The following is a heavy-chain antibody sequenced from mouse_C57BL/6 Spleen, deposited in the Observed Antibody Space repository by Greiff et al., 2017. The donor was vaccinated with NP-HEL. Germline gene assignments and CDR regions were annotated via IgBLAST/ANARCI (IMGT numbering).Heavy chain of an antibody. D-gene: IGHD4-1*02. CDR3: AAQLGRDYFDY. Sequence: EVKLQESGGDLVKPGGSLKLSCAASGFTFSSYGMSWVRQTPDKRLEWVATISSGGSYTYYPDSVKGRFTISRDNAKNTLYLQLSSLKSEDTAMYYCAAQLGRDYFDYWGQGTTLTVSS. V-gene: IGHV5-6*01. J-gene: IGHJ2*01. CDR2: ISSGGSYT. CDR1: GFTFSSYG.